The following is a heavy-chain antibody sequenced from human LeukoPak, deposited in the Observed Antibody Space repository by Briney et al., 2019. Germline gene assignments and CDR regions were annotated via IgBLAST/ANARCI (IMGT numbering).Heavy chain of an antibody. CDR3: AKDQKPDSGYDIDY. CDR2: IFGSGDTT. CDR1: GFTISTYG. V-gene: IGHV3-23*01. Sequence: SGGSLRLSCTASGFTISTYGMNWVRQAPRKGLEWVSVIFGSGDTTYYADSVKGRFTISRDHSKNTLYLQMHSLRAEDTAVYYCAKDQKPDSGYDIDYWGQGTLVTASS. J-gene: IGHJ4*02. D-gene: IGHD5-12*01.